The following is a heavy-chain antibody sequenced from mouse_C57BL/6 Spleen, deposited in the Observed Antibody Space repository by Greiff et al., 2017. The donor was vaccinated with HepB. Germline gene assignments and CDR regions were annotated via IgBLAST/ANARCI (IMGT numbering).Heavy chain of an antibody. CDR1: GFTFSSYA. Sequence: EVKLMESGEGLVKPGGSLKLSCAASGFTFSSYAMSWVRQTPEKRLEWVAYISSGGDYIYYADTVKGRFTISRDNARNTLYLQMSSLKSEDTAMYYCTRDPLSSGFDYWGQGTTLTVSS. D-gene: IGHD1-1*01. V-gene: IGHV5-9-1*02. CDR2: ISSGGDYI. CDR3: TRDPLSSGFDY. J-gene: IGHJ2*01.